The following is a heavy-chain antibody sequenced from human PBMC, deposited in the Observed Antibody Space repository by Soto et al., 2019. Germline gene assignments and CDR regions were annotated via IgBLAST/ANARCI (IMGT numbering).Heavy chain of an antibody. CDR3: ARQLMY. J-gene: IGHJ4*02. V-gene: IGHV4-59*08. D-gene: IGHD6-13*01. CDR2: IYDSGST. Sequence: SETLSLTCTVSGGSIISSYWSWIRQPPGKGLEWIGYIYDSGSTYYNSSLKGRVTMSVDTSKNQFSLKLSSVTAADTAVYYCARQLMYWGQGTPVSVSS. CDR1: GGSIISSY.